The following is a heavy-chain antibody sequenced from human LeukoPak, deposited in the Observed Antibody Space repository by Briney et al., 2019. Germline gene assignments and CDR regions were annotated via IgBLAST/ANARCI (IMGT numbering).Heavy chain of an antibody. J-gene: IGHJ5*02. CDR3: ARELLGHGWFDP. D-gene: IGHD1-26*01. CDR2: IYHSGST. CDR1: GGSISSGGYS. V-gene: IGHV4-30-2*01. Sequence: SQTLSLTCAVSGGSISSGGYSWSWIRQPPGEGLEWTGYIYHSGSTYYNPSLKSRVTISVDRSKNQFSLKLSSVTAADTAVYYCARELLGHGWFDPWGQGTLVTVSS.